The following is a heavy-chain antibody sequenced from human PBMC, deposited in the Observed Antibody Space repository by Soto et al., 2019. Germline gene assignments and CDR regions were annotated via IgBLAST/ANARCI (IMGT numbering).Heavy chain of an antibody. CDR1: GGSISSYY. J-gene: IGHJ4*02. V-gene: IGHV4-59*01. CDR2: IYYSGST. D-gene: IGHD3-22*01. Sequence: KPSETLSLTCTVSGGSISSYYWSWIRQPPGKGLEWIGHIYYSGSTNYNPSLKSRVTISVDTSKNQFSLKLSSVTAADTAVYYCARAHNYYDSSGSIPPHFDYWGQGTLVTVSS. CDR3: ARAHNYYDSSGSIPPHFDY.